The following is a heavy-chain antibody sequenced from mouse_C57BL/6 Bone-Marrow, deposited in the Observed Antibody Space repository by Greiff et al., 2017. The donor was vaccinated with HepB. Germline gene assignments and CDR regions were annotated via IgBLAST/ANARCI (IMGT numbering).Heavy chain of an antibody. D-gene: IGHD2-2*01. CDR3: ARLGGYDHYYAMDC. Sequence: QVQLQQPGAELVKPGASVKLSCKASGYTFTSYWMQWVKQRPGQGLEWIGEIDPSDSYTNYNQKFKGKATLTVDTSSSTAYMQLSSLTSEDSAVYYCARLGGYDHYYAMDCWGQGTSVTVSS. CDR1: GYTFTSYW. CDR2: IDPSDSYT. V-gene: IGHV1-50*01. J-gene: IGHJ4*01.